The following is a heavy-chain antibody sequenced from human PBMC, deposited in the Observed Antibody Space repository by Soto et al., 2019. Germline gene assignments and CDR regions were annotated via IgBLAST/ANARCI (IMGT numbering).Heavy chain of an antibody. D-gene: IGHD2-2*01. J-gene: IGHJ4*02. V-gene: IGHV4-34*01. CDR3: ARSGVVPAAIDY. Sequence: SETLSLTCAVYGGSFSGYYWSSIRQPPGKGLEWIGEINHSGSTNYNPSLKSRVTISVDTSKNHFSLKLSSVTAADTAVYYCARSGVVPAAIDYWGQGTLVTVSS. CDR2: INHSGST. CDR1: GGSFSGYY.